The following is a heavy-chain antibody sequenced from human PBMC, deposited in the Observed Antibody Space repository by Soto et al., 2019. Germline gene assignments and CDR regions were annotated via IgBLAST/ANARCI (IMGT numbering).Heavy chain of an antibody. J-gene: IGHJ6*02. V-gene: IGHV4-34*01. CDR2: INHSGST. Sequence: PSETLSLTCAVYGGSFSGYYRSWIRQPPGKGLEWIGEINHSGSTNYNPSLKSRVTISVDTSKNQFSLKLSSVTAADTAVYYCARAGIGMDVWGQGTTVTVSS. D-gene: IGHD3-10*01. CDR3: ARAGIGMDV. CDR1: GGSFSGYY.